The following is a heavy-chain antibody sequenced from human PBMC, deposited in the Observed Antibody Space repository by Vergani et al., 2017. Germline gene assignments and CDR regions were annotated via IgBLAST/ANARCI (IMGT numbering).Heavy chain of an antibody. J-gene: IGHJ2*01. CDR2: IYQDGST. D-gene: IGHD3-10*01. Sequence: QLQLQESGSRLVKPSQTLSLTCAVSGGSISGGAYSWSWIRQPPGKGLEWIGYIYQDGSTYYKPSLRSRVTISVDRSKNQFSLKLSSVTAADTAVYYCARSITMVRGVPNFDLWGRGTLVTVSS. CDR1: GGSISGGAYS. V-gene: IGHV4-30-2*02. CDR3: ARSITMVRGVPNFDL.